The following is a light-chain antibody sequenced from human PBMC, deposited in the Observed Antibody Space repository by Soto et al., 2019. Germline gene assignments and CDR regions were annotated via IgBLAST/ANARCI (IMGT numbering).Light chain of an antibody. CDR2: AAS. V-gene: IGKV1-8*01. Sequence: AIRMTQSPSSFSASTGDRVTITCRASQGISSYLAWYQQKPGKAPKLLIYAASTLQSGVPSRFXGSGSGTDFTLTISCLQSEDFATCYCQQYYSYPPWTFGQGTKVEIK. J-gene: IGKJ1*01. CDR3: QQYYSYPPWT. CDR1: QGISSY.